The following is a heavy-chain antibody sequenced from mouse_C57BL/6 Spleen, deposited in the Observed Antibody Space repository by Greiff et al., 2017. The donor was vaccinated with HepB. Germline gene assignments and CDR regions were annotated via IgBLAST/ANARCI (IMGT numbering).Heavy chain of an antibody. Sequence: DVMLVESGEGLVKPGGSLKLSCAASGFTFSSYAMSWVRQTPEKRLEWVAYISSGGDYIYYADTVKGRFTISRDNARNTLYLQMSSLKSEDTAMYYCTRGGDYGPFAYWGQGTLVTVSA. CDR2: ISSGGDYI. J-gene: IGHJ3*01. CDR1: GFTFSSYA. CDR3: TRGGDYGPFAY. D-gene: IGHD1-1*02. V-gene: IGHV5-9-1*02.